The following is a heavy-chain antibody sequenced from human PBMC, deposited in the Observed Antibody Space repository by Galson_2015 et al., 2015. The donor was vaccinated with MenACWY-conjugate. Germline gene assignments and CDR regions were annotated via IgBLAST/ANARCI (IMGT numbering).Heavy chain of an antibody. V-gene: IGHV3-74*01. Sequence: SLRLSCAASRFNFNIYWMHWVRQAPGKGLMWVSHINSDVVSTSYADSVKGRFSISRDNAKSTLYLQMNNLRAEDTAVYYCVALSGSSLGDYWGQGTLVTVSS. D-gene: IGHD1-26*01. J-gene: IGHJ4*02. CDR2: INSDVVST. CDR1: RFNFNIYW. CDR3: VALSGSSLGDY.